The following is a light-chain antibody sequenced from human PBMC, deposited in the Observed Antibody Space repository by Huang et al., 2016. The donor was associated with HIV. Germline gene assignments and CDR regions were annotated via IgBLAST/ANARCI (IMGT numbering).Light chain of an antibody. CDR1: QSVSNNH. J-gene: IGKJ4*01. CDR2: GAS. CDR3: QQYGSPPLS. V-gene: IGKV3-20*01. Sequence: EIVLTQSPDTLSLSPGVRATLSCRASQSVSNNHLAWYQQKPAQAPRLLSYGASSRATGIPDRFSGSGSGTDFTLTISRLEPEDFAMYFCQQYGSPPLSFGGGTKVETK.